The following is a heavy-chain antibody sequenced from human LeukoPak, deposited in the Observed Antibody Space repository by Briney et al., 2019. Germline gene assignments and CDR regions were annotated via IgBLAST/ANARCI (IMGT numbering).Heavy chain of an antibody. J-gene: IGHJ4*02. V-gene: IGHV4-34*01. D-gene: IGHD2-8*01. CDR2: INHSGST. CDR3: ARDVSMLIDY. Sequence: SETLSLTXAVYGGSFSGYYWSWIRQPPGKGLEWIGEINHSGSTNYNPSLKSRVTISVDTSKNQFSLKLSSVSAADTAVYYCARDVSMLIDYWGQGTLVTVSS. CDR1: GGSFSGYY.